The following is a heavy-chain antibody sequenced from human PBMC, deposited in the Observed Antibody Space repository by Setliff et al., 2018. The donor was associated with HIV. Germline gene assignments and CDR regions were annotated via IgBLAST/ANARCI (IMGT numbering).Heavy chain of an antibody. V-gene: IGHV3-23*01. CDR1: GFTFSSYA. CDR2: ISGSGGST. Sequence: GGSLRLSCAASGFTFSSYAMSWVRQAPGKGLEWVSAISGSGGSTYYADSVKGRFTISRDNSKNTLYLQMNSLRAEDTAVYYCAKDLVIVVVPAANGYWGQGTLVTVSS. D-gene: IGHD2-2*01. CDR3: AKDLVIVVVPAANGY. J-gene: IGHJ4*02.